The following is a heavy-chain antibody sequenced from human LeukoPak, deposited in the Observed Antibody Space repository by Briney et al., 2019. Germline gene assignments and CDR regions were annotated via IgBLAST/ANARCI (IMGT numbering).Heavy chain of an antibody. CDR1: GYSISSGYY. D-gene: IGHD2-2*01. Sequence: SETLSLTCDVSGYSISSGYYWGWIRQPPAKGLEWIGSIYHSGRTHYNPSLKSRVTISGDTSKNQFSLKLSSVTAADTAVYYCARHSGYCSSTSCNGRFDPWGQGTLVTVSS. V-gene: IGHV4-38-2*01. J-gene: IGHJ5*02. CDR2: IYHSGRT. CDR3: ARHSGYCSSTSCNGRFDP.